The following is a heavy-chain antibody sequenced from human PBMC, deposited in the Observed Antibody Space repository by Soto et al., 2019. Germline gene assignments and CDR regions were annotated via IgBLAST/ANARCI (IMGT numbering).Heavy chain of an antibody. CDR1: GFTFSSYA. Sequence: GGSLRLSCAASGFTFSSYAMSWVRQAPGKGLEWVSAISASGGSTFYADSVKGRFTFSRGNSKNTLYLQMTSLGAEDTAVHYCAKEPYRSSSAGFDYWGQGTLVTVSS. CDR2: ISASGGST. V-gene: IGHV3-23*01. J-gene: IGHJ4*02. D-gene: IGHD6-6*01. CDR3: AKEPYRSSSAGFDY.